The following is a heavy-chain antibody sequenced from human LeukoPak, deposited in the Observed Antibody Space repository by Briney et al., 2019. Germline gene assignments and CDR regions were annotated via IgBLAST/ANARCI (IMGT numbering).Heavy chain of an antibody. CDR1: GGSISSYY. J-gene: IGHJ4*02. CDR3: ARARHYGSGSYYNGIFDY. CDR2: IYYSGST. V-gene: IGHV4-59*01. D-gene: IGHD3-10*01. Sequence: SETLSLTCTVSGGSISSYYWSWIRQPPGKGLEWIGYIYYSGSTNYNPSLKSRVTISADTSKNQFSLKLSSVTAADTAVYYCARARHYGSGSYYNGIFDYWGQGTLVTVSS.